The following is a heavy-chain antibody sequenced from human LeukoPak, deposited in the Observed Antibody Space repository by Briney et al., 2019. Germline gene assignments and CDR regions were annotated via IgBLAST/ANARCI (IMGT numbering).Heavy chain of an antibody. D-gene: IGHD6-19*01. CDR2: IYHTGNT. CDR3: ARDRVAVAEYYFDY. J-gene: IGHJ4*02. CDR1: GGPISSGGYY. V-gene: IGHV4-30-2*01. Sequence: PSETLSLTCSVSGGPISSGGYYWSWIRQPPGKGLEWIGYIYHTGNTYYNPSLKSRITLSVDTSKNQFSLKLSSVTAADTAVYYCARDRVAVAEYYFDYWGQGTLVTVSS.